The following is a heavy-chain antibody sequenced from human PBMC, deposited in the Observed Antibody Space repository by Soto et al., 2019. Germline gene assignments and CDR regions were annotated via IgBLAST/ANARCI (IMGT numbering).Heavy chain of an antibody. CDR2: INPSARSA. V-gene: IGHV1-46*04. D-gene: IGHD1-1*01. CDR1: GYTYTNYY. J-gene: IGHJ4*02. CDR3: ARDNSAANGVLDH. Sequence: ASVKVSCKASGYTYTNYYLHWVRQAPGQGLEWVGMINPSARSASYAQKLRGRLTMDRDTSTTTVYMELSRLTFEDTAVYFCARDNSAANGVLDHWGQGTLVTVSS.